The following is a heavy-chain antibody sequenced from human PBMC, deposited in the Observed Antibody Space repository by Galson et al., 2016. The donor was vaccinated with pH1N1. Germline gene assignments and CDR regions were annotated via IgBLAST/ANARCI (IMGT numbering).Heavy chain of an antibody. V-gene: IGHV1-8*01. CDR1: GYTFTNFD. CDR2: MNPNSGNT. CDR3: AIMYCGGDCPPGYFDL. D-gene: IGHD2-21*02. Sequence: SVKVSCKASGYTFTNFDINWVRQATGQGLEWMGWMNPNSGNTGYAQKFQGRFTMTRNTSIRTAYMELSSLRSEDTAIYYCAIMYCGGDCPPGYFDLWGRGTLVTVSS. J-gene: IGHJ2*01.